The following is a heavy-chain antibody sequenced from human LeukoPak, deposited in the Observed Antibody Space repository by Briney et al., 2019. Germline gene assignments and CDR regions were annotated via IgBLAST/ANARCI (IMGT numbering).Heavy chain of an antibody. D-gene: IGHD1-26*01. Sequence: SETLSLTCTVSGGSISSYYWSWIRQPPGKGLEWIGYIYYSGSTNYNPSLKSRVTISVDTSKNQFSLKLSSVTAADTAVYYCAGSKWELRYYFDYWGQGTLVTVSS. CDR1: GGSISSYY. V-gene: IGHV4-59*01. CDR2: IYYSGST. J-gene: IGHJ4*02. CDR3: AGSKWELRYYFDY.